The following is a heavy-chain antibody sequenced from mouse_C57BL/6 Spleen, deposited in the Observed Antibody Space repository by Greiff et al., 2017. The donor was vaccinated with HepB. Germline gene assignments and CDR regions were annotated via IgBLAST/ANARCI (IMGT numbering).Heavy chain of an antibody. CDR1: GYAFSSSW. CDR2: IYPGDGDT. J-gene: IGHJ2*01. Sequence: QVQLQQSGPELVKPGASVKISCKASGYAFSSSWMNWVKQRPGQGLEWIGRIYPGDGDTNYNGKFKGKATLTADKSSSTAYMQLSSLTSEDSAVYFCSYGNYDYFDYWGQGTTLTVSS. CDR3: SYGNYDYFDY. D-gene: IGHD2-1*01. V-gene: IGHV1-82*01.